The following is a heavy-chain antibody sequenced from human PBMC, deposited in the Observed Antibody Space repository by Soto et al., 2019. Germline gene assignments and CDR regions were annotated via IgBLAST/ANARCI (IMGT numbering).Heavy chain of an antibody. J-gene: IGHJ4*02. CDR2: TYYRKSKWLY. D-gene: IGHD4-4*01. CDR1: GDSVSNKGAA. CDR3: ARDPPAFHSAFDS. V-gene: IGHV6-1*01. Sequence: SQTLSLTCAISGDSVSNKGAAWNWIRHSPSRGLEWLGRTYYRKSKWLYDYAVSVRSRITINPDTSKNQFSLHLTSVTPEDTSVYFCARDPPAFHSAFDSRGQGTLVTV.